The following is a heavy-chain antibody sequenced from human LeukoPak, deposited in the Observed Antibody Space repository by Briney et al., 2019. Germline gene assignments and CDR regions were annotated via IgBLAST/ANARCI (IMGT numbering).Heavy chain of an antibody. CDR3: ARGHIAAAGSGRYFDY. V-gene: IGHV4-59*12. CDR2: IYYSGST. J-gene: IGHJ4*02. D-gene: IGHD6-13*01. Sequence: PSETLSLTCTVSGGSISSYYWSWIRQPPGKGLEWIGYIYYSGSTNYNPSLKSRVTISVDTSKNQFSLKLSSVTAADTAVYYCARGHIAAAGSGRYFDYWGQGTLVTVSS. CDR1: GGSISSYY.